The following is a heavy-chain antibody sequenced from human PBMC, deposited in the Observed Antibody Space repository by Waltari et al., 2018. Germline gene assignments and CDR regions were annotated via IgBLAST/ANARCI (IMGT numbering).Heavy chain of an antibody. J-gene: IGHJ4*02. Sequence: QVQLQESGPGLVKPSETLSLTCAVSGYSISSGYYWGWIRQPPGKGLGWIGSIYHSGGTYYNPSRKSRVSISVDPSKNQFSLKLSSVTAADTAVYYCARAGRPPIAAAGTIDYCGQGTLVTVSS. CDR2: IYHSGGT. CDR1: GYSISSGYY. D-gene: IGHD6-13*01. CDR3: ARAGRPPIAAAGTIDY. V-gene: IGHV4-38-2*01.